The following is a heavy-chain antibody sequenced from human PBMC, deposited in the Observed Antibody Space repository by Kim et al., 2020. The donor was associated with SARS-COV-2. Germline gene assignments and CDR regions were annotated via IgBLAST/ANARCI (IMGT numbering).Heavy chain of an antibody. D-gene: IGHD3-22*01. CDR3: AKRVTVVATMGRGAFDI. CDR1: GFTFSSYA. J-gene: IGHJ3*02. CDR2: ISGSGGGT. V-gene: IGHV3-23*01. Sequence: PGGSLRLSCAASGFTFSSYAMSWVRQAPGKGLEWVSAISGSGGGTYYADSVKGRFTISRDNSKNTLYLQMNSLRAEDTAVYYCAKRVTVVATMGRGAFDIWGQGTMVTVSS.